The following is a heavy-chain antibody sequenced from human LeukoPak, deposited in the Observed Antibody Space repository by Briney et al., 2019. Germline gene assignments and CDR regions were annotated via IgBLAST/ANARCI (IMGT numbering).Heavy chain of an antibody. CDR3: ARGGYSSGRSRDYYYYYYMDV. CDR1: GGTFSSYA. V-gene: IGHV1-69*13. J-gene: IGHJ6*03. Sequence: ASVKVSCKASGGTFSSYAISWVRQAPGQGLEWMGGIIPIFGTANYAQKFQGRVTITADESTSTAYMELSSLRSEDTAVYYCARGGYSSGRSRDYYYYYYMDVWGKGTTVTVSS. D-gene: IGHD6-19*01. CDR2: IIPIFGTA.